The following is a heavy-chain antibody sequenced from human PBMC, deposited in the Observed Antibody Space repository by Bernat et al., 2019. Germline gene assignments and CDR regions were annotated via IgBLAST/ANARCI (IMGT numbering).Heavy chain of an antibody. CDR1: GGSISSSSYY. J-gene: IGHJ3*02. CDR2: IYYSGST. V-gene: IGHV4-39*01. Sequence: QLQLQESGPGLVKPSETLSLTCTVSGGSISSSSYYWGWIRQPPGKGLEWIGSIYYSGSTYYNPSLKSRVTISVDTSKNQFSLKLSSVTAADTAVYYCARLLYPGSTELIVAKIISAFDIWGQGTMVTVSS. D-gene: IGHD5-12*01. CDR3: ARLLYPGSTELIVAKIISAFDI.